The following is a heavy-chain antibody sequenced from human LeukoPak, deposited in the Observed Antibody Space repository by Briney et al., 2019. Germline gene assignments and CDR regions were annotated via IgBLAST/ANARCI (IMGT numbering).Heavy chain of an antibody. V-gene: IGHV3-21*01. J-gene: IGHJ6*02. CDR3: ARDADSSSWSMYYYYGMDV. CDR1: GFTFSSYS. Sequence: GRSLRLSCAASGFTFSSYSMNWVRQAPGKGLEWVSSISSSSGYIYYADSVKGRFTISRDNAKNSLYLQMNSLRAEDTAVYYCARDADSSSWSMYYYYGMDVWGQGTTVTVSS. D-gene: IGHD6-13*01. CDR2: ISSSSGYI.